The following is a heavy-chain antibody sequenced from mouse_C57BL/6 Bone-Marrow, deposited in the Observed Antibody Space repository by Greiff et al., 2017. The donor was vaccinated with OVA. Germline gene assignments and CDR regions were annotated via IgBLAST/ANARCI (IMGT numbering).Heavy chain of an antibody. D-gene: IGHD1-1*01. Sequence: EVQVVESGGGLVKPGGSLKLSCAASGFTFSDYGMHWVRQAPEKGLEWVAYISSGSSTIYYADTVKGRFTISRDNAKHTLFLQMTSLRSEDTAMYYCATPSYYYGAYWGQGTLVTVSA. J-gene: IGHJ3*01. CDR2: ISSGSSTI. CDR1: GFTFSDYG. CDR3: ATPSYYYGAY. V-gene: IGHV5-17*01.